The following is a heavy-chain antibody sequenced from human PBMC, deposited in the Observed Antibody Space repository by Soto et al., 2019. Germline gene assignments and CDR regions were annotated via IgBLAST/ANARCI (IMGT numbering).Heavy chain of an antibody. J-gene: IGHJ4*02. CDR3: AKKGTLSGTGYFDY. CDR2: ISSSGDST. CDR1: GFTFSSDA. V-gene: IGHV3-23*01. Sequence: PGGSLRLSCAVSGFTFSSDAMSWVRQAPGKELEWVSAISSSGDSTWYAGSVKGRFTISRDNSKNTLYLQMNSLRAEDTAVYFCAKKGTLSGTGYFDYWGQGTLVTVSS. D-gene: IGHD6-13*01.